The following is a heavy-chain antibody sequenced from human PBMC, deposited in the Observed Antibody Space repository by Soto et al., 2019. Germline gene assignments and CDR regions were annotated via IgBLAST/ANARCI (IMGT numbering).Heavy chain of an antibody. CDR3: ARDRTDSGYYTNWLDP. CDR2: IIPIFGTT. D-gene: IGHD3-22*01. J-gene: IGHJ5*02. CDR1: GGTFGIDA. Sequence: SVKVSCKAAGGTFGIDAITGDLQSPLQWLEWVGRIIPIFGTTNYAQNLQGRVTISADKSTLTSYMELHSLTSDDTALYYCARDRTDSGYYTNWLDPWGQGTQVTVSS. V-gene: IGHV1-69*06.